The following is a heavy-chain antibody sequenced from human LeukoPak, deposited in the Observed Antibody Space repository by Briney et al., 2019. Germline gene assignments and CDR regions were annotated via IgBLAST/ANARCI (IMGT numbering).Heavy chain of an antibody. CDR2: IRYDGSNK. CDR1: GFTFSSYG. CDR3: AKDLRRGYSYGDLGY. V-gene: IGHV3-30*02. Sequence: GGSLRLSRAASGFTFSSYGMHLVRQAPGKELAWVAFIRYDGSNKYYADSVTGRFTISRDNSKNTLYLQMNSLRAEDTALYYCAKDLRRGYSYGDLGYWGQGTLVTVSS. J-gene: IGHJ4*02. D-gene: IGHD5-18*01.